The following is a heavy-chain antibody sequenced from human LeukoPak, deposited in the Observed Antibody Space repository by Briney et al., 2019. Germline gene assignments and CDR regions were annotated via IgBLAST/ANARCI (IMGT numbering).Heavy chain of an antibody. Sequence: ASVKVSCKASGYTFTSYDINWVRQAPGQGLEWMGIINPSGGSTSYAQKFQGRVTMTRDTSTSTVYMELSSLRSEDTAVYYCARELYFWVRVGATEVDAFDIWGQGTMVTVSS. CDR2: INPSGGST. J-gene: IGHJ3*02. V-gene: IGHV1-46*01. D-gene: IGHD1-26*01. CDR3: ARELYFWVRVGATEVDAFDI. CDR1: GYTFTSYD.